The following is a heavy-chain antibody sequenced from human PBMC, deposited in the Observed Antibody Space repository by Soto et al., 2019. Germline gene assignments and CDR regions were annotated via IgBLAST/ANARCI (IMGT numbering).Heavy chain of an antibody. J-gene: IGHJ5*02. CDR1: GGSFSSYA. CDR2: IIPIFGTA. Sequence: VKGACKASGGSFSSYAGSWVRQAPGQGLEWMGGIIPIFGTANYAQKFQGRVTITADESTSTAYMELSSLRSEDTAVYYCARAPYSSSWYVFGPLDPWAQRTLVTVSS. CDR3: ARAPYSSSWYVFGPLDP. V-gene: IGHV1-69*01. D-gene: IGHD6-13*01.